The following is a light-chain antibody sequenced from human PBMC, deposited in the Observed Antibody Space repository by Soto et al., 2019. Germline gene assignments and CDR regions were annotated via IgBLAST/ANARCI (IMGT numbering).Light chain of an antibody. V-gene: IGKV3-20*01. CDR3: QQSYTTPVYS. CDR2: AAS. Sequence: EIVLTQSPGTLSLSPGERATLSCRASQNLGSGYLAWYQQKPGQAPRILIYAASSRATGIPDRFSGSGSGTDFTLSISRLQPEDFATYFCQQSYTTPVYSFGQGTKLEIK. CDR1: QNLGSGY. J-gene: IGKJ2*01.